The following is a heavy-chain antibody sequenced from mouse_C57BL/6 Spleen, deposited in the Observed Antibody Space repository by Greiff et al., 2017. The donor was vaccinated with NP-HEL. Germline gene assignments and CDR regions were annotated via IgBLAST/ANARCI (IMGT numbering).Heavy chain of an antibody. CDR3: AREDGNYGNFDV. CDR2: ISYDGSN. V-gene: IGHV3-6*01. D-gene: IGHD2-1*01. Sequence: VQLQQSGPGLVKPSQSLSLPCSVTGYSITSGYYWNWIRQFPGNKLEWMGYISYDGSNNYNPSLKNRISITRDTSKNQCFLKLNSVTTEDTATYYCAREDGNYGNFDVWGTGTTVTVSS. CDR1: GYSITSGYY. J-gene: IGHJ1*03.